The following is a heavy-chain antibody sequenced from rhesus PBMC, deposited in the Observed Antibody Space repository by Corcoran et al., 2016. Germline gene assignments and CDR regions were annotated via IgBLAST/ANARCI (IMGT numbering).Heavy chain of an antibody. CDR2: TYYRSKWYN. CDR3: ARKGGNYGLDS. V-gene: IGHV6-1*01. CDR1: GDSVSSTSAT. Sequence: QVQLQESGPGLVKPSQTLSLTCAISGDSVSSTSATWNWLRQPPSRGLEWLGRTYYRSKWYNDYAQSVQNRITINPDTSKNQFSLQLSSVTAADTAVYYCARKGGNYGLDSWGQGVVVTVSS. D-gene: IGHD4-29*01. J-gene: IGHJ6*01.